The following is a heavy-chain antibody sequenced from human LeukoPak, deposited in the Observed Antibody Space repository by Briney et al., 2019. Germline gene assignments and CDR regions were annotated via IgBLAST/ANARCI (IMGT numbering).Heavy chain of an antibody. D-gene: IGHD4-17*01. Sequence: GGSLRFSCAASGFTFSSYAMHWVRQAPGKGLEWVAVISYDGSNKYYADSVKGRFTISRDNSKNTLYLQMNSLRAEDTAVYYCAREGATVTDDAFDIWGQGTMVTVSS. CDR3: AREGATVTDDAFDI. V-gene: IGHV3-30*04. J-gene: IGHJ3*02. CDR1: GFTFSSYA. CDR2: ISYDGSNK.